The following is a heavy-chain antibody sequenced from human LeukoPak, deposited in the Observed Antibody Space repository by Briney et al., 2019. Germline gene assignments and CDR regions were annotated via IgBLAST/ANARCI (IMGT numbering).Heavy chain of an antibody. J-gene: IGHJ4*02. CDR3: VRDVWGDRDGFFDN. CDR2: INIDGRST. Sequence: GGSLRLSCAASGFTVSSNYMNWVRQAPGKGLVWVSRINIDGRSTSYGDSVTGRFTMSRDNAKNTLYLQMNSLRAEDTAVYYCVRDVWGDRDGFFDNWGQGTLVTVSS. CDR1: GFTVSSNY. D-gene: IGHD2-21*01. V-gene: IGHV3-74*01.